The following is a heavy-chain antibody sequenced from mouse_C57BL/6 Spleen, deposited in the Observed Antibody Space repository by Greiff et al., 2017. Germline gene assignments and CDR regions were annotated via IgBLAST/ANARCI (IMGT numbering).Heavy chain of an antibody. D-gene: IGHD1-1*01. V-gene: IGHV6-6*01. CDR1: GFTFSDAW. CDR2: IRNKANNHAT. Sequence: EVKLVESGGGLVQPGGSMKLSCAASGFTFSDAWMDWVRQSPEKGLEWVAEIRNKANNHATYYAESVKGRFTISRDASKSSVYLQMNSLRAEGTGIYYCTPHYCGSRDWYFEVWGTGTTVTVSS. CDR3: TPHYCGSRDWYFEV. J-gene: IGHJ1*03.